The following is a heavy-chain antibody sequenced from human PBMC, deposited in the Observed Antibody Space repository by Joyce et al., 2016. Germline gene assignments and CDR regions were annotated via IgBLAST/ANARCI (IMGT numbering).Heavy chain of an antibody. J-gene: IGHJ6*02. D-gene: IGHD2-21*01. CDR3: ARSLDSSYYFYGLDV. CDR1: GFTFSKYN. Sequence: EAQLVESGGGLVQPGGSLRLSCAAFGFTFSKYNMNWVRQALGKGLEWLSHITISGTTIFYADSVKGRFTISRDNANNFLFLQMNSPRAEDTAVYYCARSLDSSYYFYGLDVWGQGTTVTVSS. V-gene: IGHV3-48*04. CDR2: ITISGTTI.